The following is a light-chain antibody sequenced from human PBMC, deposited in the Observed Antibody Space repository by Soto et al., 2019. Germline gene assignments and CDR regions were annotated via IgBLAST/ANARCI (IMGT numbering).Light chain of an antibody. Sequence: QSALTQPPSASGTPGQRIIISCSGSTSNIESHSVNWFQQVPGTAPKLLIITNNQRPSGVPDRFSGSKSGASASLAISGLQSEYEVTYYSPTWECTREGMFGTGTTVTVL. CDR3: PTWECTREGM. V-gene: IGLV1-44*01. CDR2: TNN. J-gene: IGLJ1*01. CDR1: TSNIESHS.